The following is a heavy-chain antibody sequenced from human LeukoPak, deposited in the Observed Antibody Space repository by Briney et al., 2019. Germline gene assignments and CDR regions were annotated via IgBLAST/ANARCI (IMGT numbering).Heavy chain of an antibody. J-gene: IGHJ5*02. CDR3: AKDRISEWNYGSGSYPRFDP. Sequence: GGSLRLSCAASGFTFSGSAMHWVRQASGKGLEWVGRIRSKANSYATAYAASVKGRFTISRDDSKNTAYLQMNSLRAEDTAVYYCAKDRISEWNYGSGSYPRFDPWGQGTLVTVSS. V-gene: IGHV3-73*01. D-gene: IGHD3-10*01. CDR2: IRSKANSYAT. CDR1: GFTFSGSA.